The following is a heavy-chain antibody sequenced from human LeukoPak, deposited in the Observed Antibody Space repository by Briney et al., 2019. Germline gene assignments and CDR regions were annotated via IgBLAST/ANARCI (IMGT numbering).Heavy chain of an antibody. D-gene: IGHD3-22*01. Sequence: GGSLRLSCAASGFTFSSYSINWVRQAPGKGLEWVSYISSSSRIRYYADSVKGRLTISRDNAKNSLYLQMNSLRAEDTAVYYCAREGGPPDYYYDSSGYYYFDYWGQGTPVTVSS. J-gene: IGHJ4*02. CDR1: GFTFSSYS. CDR3: AREGGPPDYYYDSSGYYYFDY. V-gene: IGHV3-48*01. CDR2: ISSSSRIR.